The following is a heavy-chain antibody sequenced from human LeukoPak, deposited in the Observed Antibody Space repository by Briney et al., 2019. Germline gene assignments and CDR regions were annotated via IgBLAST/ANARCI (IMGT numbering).Heavy chain of an antibody. CDR3: ARKLGGFYYYYGMDV. V-gene: IGHV4-39*07. CDR1: GGSISSSDYY. Sequence: PSETLSLTCTVSGGSISSSDYYWVRIRQPPGKGLEWIGTIYYSGSTYHNPSLKSRVTISVDTSTNQFSLRLSSVTAADTAVYYCARKLGGFYYYYGMDVWGQGTTVTVSS. D-gene: IGHD3-16*01. J-gene: IGHJ6*02. CDR2: IYYSGST.